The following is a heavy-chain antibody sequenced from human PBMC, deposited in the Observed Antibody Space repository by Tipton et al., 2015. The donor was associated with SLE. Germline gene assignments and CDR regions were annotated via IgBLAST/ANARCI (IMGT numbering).Heavy chain of an antibody. V-gene: IGHV4-59*08. CDR1: GGSVTNDY. J-gene: IGHJ4*02. Sequence: TLSLTCSVSGGSVTNDYWSWIRQPPGKGLEWIGYVYYSVDTYYTGITNNNPSLKGRVTISLDTSKNHFSLKLTSVTAADTALYYCARHVGAGGAWSMFDCWGQGTLVTVSS. CDR2: VYYSVDTYYTGIT. D-gene: IGHD2/OR15-2a*01. CDR3: ARHVGAGGAWSMFDC.